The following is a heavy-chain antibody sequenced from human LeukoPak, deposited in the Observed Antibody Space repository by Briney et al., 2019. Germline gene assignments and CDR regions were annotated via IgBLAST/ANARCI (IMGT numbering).Heavy chain of an antibody. J-gene: IGHJ3*02. Sequence: GGSLRLSCAASGFTFSSYAMHWVRQAPGKGLEWVAVISYDGSNKYYADSVKGRFTISRDNSKNTLYLQMNSLRAEDTAVYYCAGARYSGNVRAFDIWGQGTMVTVSS. V-gene: IGHV3-30-3*01. CDR3: AGARYSGNVRAFDI. CDR1: GFTFSSYA. D-gene: IGHD1-26*01. CDR2: ISYDGSNK.